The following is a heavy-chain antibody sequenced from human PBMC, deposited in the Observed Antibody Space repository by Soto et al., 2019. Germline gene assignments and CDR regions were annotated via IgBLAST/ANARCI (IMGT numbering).Heavy chain of an antibody. Sequence: DVELVESGGGLVQPGGSLRLSCVASGFTFSRNWMGWVRQAPGKGLEWVGNIKEEGTEKYYGDSVRGRFTIYRDNARNSLYLQMNSLGVEDTAVYYCARDIGWRTHDHWGQGTLVTVSS. CDR3: ARDIGWRTHDH. J-gene: IGHJ4*02. D-gene: IGHD2-15*01. V-gene: IGHV3-7*01. CDR1: GFTFSRNW. CDR2: IKEEGTEK.